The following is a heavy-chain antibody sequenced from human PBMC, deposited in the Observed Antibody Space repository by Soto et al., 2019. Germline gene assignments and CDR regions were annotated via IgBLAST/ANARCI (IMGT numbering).Heavy chain of an antibody. V-gene: IGHV4-59*01. CDR2: ISSSGNT. CDR1: DGSISNFY. D-gene: IGHD3-22*01. Sequence: SETLSLTCTVSDGSISNFYWSWIRQPPGKGLEWIGYISSSGNTNYNPSLKSRVSISVDTSKNQFSLNLTSVTAADTAVYYCARAPMVLTPSYFDSWGQGTPVTASS. CDR3: ARAPMVLTPSYFDS. J-gene: IGHJ4*02.